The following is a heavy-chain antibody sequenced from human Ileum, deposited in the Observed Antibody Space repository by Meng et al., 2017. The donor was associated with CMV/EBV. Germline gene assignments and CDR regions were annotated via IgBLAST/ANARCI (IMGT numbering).Heavy chain of an antibody. J-gene: IGHJ4*02. V-gene: IGHV4-4*07. CDR2: ISSSGSI. Sequence: QVQPQEAGPGLVTPSETLSLTCTVTDGSISYYYWSWSRQSADKGLEWIGRISSSGSINYNPSLESRLTLSVDTSKKQLSLKLCSVTAADTAVYYCARAEADTGNFEYWGQGTLVTVSS. CDR3: ARAEADTGNFEY. CDR1: DGSISYYY. D-gene: IGHD6-19*01.